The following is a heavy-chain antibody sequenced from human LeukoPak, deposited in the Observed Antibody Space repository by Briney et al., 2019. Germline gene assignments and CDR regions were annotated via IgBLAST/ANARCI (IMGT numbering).Heavy chain of an antibody. V-gene: IGHV4-34*01. D-gene: IGHD2-2*01. CDR3: AGGVVPAAASDY. CDR1: GGSFSGYY. CDR2: INHSGST. Sequence: TSETLSLTCAVYGGSFSGYYWSWIRQPPGKGLEWIGEINHSGSTNYNPSLKSRVTISVDTSKDQFSLKLSSVTAADTAVYYCAGGVVPAAASDYWGQGTLVTVSS. J-gene: IGHJ4*02.